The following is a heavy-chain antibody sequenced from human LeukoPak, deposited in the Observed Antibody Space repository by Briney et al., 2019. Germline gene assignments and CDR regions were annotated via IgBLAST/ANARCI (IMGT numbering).Heavy chain of an antibody. CDR3: ARFKGDGSGYYYDY. V-gene: IGHV4-39*01. CDR2: IYYSGST. D-gene: IGHD3-22*01. Sequence: TETLSLTCTVSGGSISSSSYSWGWIRQPPGKGLEWIARIYYSGSTYDNPSLKSRVTIAVDTSMNQFSLKPSSVTAADTAVYYRARFKGDGSGYYYDYWGQGTLVTVSS. J-gene: IGHJ4*02. CDR1: GGSISSSSYS.